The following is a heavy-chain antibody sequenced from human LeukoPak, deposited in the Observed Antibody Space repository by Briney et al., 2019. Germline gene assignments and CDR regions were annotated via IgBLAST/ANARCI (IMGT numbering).Heavy chain of an antibody. CDR3: VAMTSVTTGDY. CDR2: IYSVGST. Sequence: GGSLRLSCAASGFTLSSNYMRWVRQAPEKGLEWVSVIYSVGSTYYADSVKGRFTICRDNSKNTLYLQMNSLRAEDTGVYYCVAMTSVTTGDYWGQGTLVTVSS. V-gene: IGHV3-53*05. CDR1: GFTLSSNY. D-gene: IGHD4-11*01. J-gene: IGHJ4*02.